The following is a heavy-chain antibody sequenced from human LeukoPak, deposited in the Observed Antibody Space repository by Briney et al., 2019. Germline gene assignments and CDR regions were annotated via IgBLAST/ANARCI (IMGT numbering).Heavy chain of an antibody. CDR1: GYTFTSYG. Sequence: ASVKVSCKASGYTFTSYGISWVRQAPGQGLEWMGWISAYNGNTNYAQKLQGRVTMTTDTSTSTAYMELRSLRSDDTAVYYCARTDAVVTQGPYYYYYYMDVWGKGTTVTVSS. CDR2: ISAYNGNT. V-gene: IGHV1-18*01. D-gene: IGHD4-23*01. J-gene: IGHJ6*03. CDR3: ARTDAVVTQGPYYYYYYMDV.